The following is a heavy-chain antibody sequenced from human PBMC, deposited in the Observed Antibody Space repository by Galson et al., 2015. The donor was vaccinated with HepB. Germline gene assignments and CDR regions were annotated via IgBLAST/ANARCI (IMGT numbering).Heavy chain of an antibody. CDR2: IKDDGSAK. V-gene: IGHV3-7*03. CDR1: GFTFSNYW. D-gene: IGHD3-10*01. CDR3: ARGFMAF. Sequence: SLRLSCAASGFTFSNYWMTWVRQTPGKGLEWVANIKDDGSAKYYGGSVRGRFTVSRDNAKSSLYLQMNSLRAEDSGIYYCARGFMAFWGQGTLVTVSS. J-gene: IGHJ4*02.